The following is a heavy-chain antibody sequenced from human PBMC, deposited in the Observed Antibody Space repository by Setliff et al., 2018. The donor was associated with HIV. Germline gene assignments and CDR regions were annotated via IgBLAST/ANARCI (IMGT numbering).Heavy chain of an antibody. CDR1: GGSISSYY. J-gene: IGHJ4*02. Sequence: SETLSLTCTVSGGSISSYYWSWIRQPPGKGLEWIGHIYYSGTTNYNPSLKSRVTISVDTSKNQFSLKLNSVTAADTAVYYCARDGGRTGYSSSSDQWGQGTLVTVSS. CDR3: ARDGGRTGYSSSSDQ. CDR2: IYYSGTT. V-gene: IGHV4-59*12. D-gene: IGHD6-13*01.